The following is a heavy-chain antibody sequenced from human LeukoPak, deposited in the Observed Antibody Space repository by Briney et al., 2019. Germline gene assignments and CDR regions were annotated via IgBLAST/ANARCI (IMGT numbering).Heavy chain of an antibody. CDR2: IYYSGST. Sequence: SETLSLTCTVSAAPITSYYWSWIRQPPGKGLEWIGYIYYSGSTNYNPSLKSRVTISVDTSKNQFSLKLNSVTAADTAVYYCARQGPLTTAVTTRTNPFDYWGQGTLVTVSS. J-gene: IGHJ4*02. CDR3: ARQGPLTTAVTTRTNPFDY. D-gene: IGHD4-11*01. V-gene: IGHV4-59*08. CDR1: AAPITSYY.